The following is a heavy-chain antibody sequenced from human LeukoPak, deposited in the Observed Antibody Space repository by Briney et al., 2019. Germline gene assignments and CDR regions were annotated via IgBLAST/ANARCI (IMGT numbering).Heavy chain of an antibody. J-gene: IGHJ4*02. Sequence: GGSLRLSCAASGFTFSSYAMHWVRQAPGKGLEWVAVISYDGSNKYYADSVKGRFTISRDNSKNTLYLQMNSLRAEDTAVYYCARASLRGYSYGRLFDYWGQGTLVTVSS. V-gene: IGHV3-30*04. D-gene: IGHD5-18*01. CDR3: ARASLRGYSYGRLFDY. CDR1: GFTFSSYA. CDR2: ISYDGSNK.